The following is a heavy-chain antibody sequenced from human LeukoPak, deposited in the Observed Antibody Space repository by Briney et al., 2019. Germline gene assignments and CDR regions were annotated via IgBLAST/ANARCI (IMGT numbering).Heavy chain of an antibody. CDR1: GGSISSSNW. V-gene: IGHV4-4*02. CDR2: IYHSGST. Sequence: PSETLSLTCAVSGGSISSSNWWSWVRLPPGKGLEWIGEIYHSGSTNYNPSLKSRVTISVDTSKNQFSLKLSSVTAADTAVYYCARHEYYDFWSGYYTGYVFDYWGQGTLVTVSS. J-gene: IGHJ4*02. D-gene: IGHD3-3*01. CDR3: ARHEYYDFWSGYYTGYVFDY.